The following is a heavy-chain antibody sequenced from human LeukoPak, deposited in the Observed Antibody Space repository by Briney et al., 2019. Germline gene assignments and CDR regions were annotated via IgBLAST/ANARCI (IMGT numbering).Heavy chain of an antibody. CDR3: ARFETVAVEPFDY. D-gene: IGHD6-19*01. J-gene: IGHJ4*02. CDR1: GFTVSNSY. Sequence: GGSLRLSCGASGFTVSNSYMSWVRQAPGKGLEWVSVFYSGGDTYYGDSVKGRFSISRDNSKNTLYLQMNNLRAEDTAVYYCARFETVAVEPFDYWGQGALVTVSS. CDR2: FYSGGDT. V-gene: IGHV3-53*01.